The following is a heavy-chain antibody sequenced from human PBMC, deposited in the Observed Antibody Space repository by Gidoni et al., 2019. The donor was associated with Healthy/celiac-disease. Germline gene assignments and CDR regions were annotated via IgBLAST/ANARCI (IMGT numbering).Heavy chain of an antibody. CDR2: MNPNRG. V-gene: IGHV1-8*01. D-gene: IGHD5-12*01. Sequence: QVQLVQSGAEVKTHGASVKVSCKASGYTFTSYDINWVRQATGQGLEWMGWMNPNRGNTSISTAYMELSSLRSEDTAVYYCARGEYSGYGTRGYYYYGMDVWGQGTTVTVSS. J-gene: IGHJ6*02. CDR3: ARGEYSGYGTRGYYYYGMDV. CDR1: GYTFTSYD.